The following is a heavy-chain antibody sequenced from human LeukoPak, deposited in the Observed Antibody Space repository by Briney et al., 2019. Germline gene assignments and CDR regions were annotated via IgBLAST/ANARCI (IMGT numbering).Heavy chain of an antibody. J-gene: IGHJ4*02. Sequence: PSETLSLTCTVSGGSISSSSYCWGWIRQPPGKGLEWIGSICDSGSTYYNPSLKSRVTISVDTSKNQVSLRLSSVTAADTAVYYCARRVVAAAYIDYWGQGTLVTVSS. CDR1: GGSISSSSYC. D-gene: IGHD2-15*01. CDR2: ICDSGST. V-gene: IGHV4-39*01. CDR3: ARRVVAAAYIDY.